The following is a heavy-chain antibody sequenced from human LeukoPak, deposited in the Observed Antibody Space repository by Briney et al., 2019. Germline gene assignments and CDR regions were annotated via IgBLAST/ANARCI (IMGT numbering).Heavy chain of an antibody. D-gene: IGHD1-20*01. CDR1: GGSISSGGYY. CDR3: ARATITPRALDY. V-gene: IGHV4-31*03. J-gene: IGHJ4*02. Sequence: SETLSLTCTVSGGSISSGGYYWSWIRQHPGKGLEWIGYIYYSGSTYYSPSLKSRVTISVDTSKNQFSLKLSSVTAADTAVYFCARATITPRALDYWGQGTLVTVSS. CDR2: IYYSGST.